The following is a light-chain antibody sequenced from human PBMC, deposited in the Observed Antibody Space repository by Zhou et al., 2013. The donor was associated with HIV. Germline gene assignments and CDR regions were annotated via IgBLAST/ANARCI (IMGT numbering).Light chain of an antibody. J-gene: IGKJ4*01. CDR3: QQAMSFPLS. CDR1: QDSSSR. Sequence: DIQMTQSPSSVSASVGDRVTITCRATQDSSSRLAWYQQKPGKVPKLLIYATSTLHSGVPSRFSGSGSGTDFILTISNLQPEDFATYYCQQAMSFPLSFGGGTKVEI. V-gene: IGKV1-12*01. CDR2: ATS.